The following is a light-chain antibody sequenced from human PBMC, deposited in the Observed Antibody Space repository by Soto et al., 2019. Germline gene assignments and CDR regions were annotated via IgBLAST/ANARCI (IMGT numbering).Light chain of an antibody. Sequence: VVTQSADTLTLTEGESAMHGSRASQSVSNNYLAWYQQKPGQAPRLLIYGASNRVTGMPDRFSGSGPGTDFTFSISSLEPEDFPVYYCQPYGSSGTFGQGTKVDI. V-gene: IGKV3-20*01. CDR1: QSVSNNY. J-gene: IGKJ1*01. CDR2: GAS. CDR3: QPYGSSGT.